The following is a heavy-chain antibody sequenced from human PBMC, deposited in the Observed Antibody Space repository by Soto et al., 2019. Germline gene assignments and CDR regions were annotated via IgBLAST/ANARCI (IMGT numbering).Heavy chain of an antibody. D-gene: IGHD1-7*01. CDR3: AGSPGLSRISGTTLGA. J-gene: IGHJ5*01. CDR1: GFTFSSHW. CDR2: INGDGSST. Sequence: GGSLRLSCAASGFTFSSHWVHWVRQAPGKGLVWVSRINGDGSSTSYADSVKGRFTISRDNAKNMLYLQVNSLRADDTAVYYCAGSPGLSRISGTTLGAWGQGTLVTVSS. V-gene: IGHV3-74*01.